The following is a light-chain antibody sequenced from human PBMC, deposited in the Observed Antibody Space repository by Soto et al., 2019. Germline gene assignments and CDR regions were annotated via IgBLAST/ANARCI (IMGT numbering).Light chain of an antibody. J-gene: IGKJ5*01. CDR3: QQSYSTPPIT. V-gene: IGKV1-39*01. CDR1: QSISSY. Sequence: DIPMTQSPSSLSASVGDRVTITCRASQSISSYLNCYQQKPGKAPKLLIYAASSLQSGVPSRFSGSGSGTDFTLTISILHPEYFATYYCQQSYSTPPITFGQGTRLEIK. CDR2: AAS.